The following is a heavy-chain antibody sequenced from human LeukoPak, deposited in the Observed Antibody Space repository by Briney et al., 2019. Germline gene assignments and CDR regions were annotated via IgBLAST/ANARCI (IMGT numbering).Heavy chain of an antibody. D-gene: IGHD6-13*01. J-gene: IGHJ6*03. CDR1: GGSISSSSYY. Sequence: SETLSLTCTVSGGSISSSSYYWGWIRQPPGKGLEWIGSIYYSGSTYYNPSLKSRVTISVDTSKNQFSLKLSSVTAADTAVYYCARRIAAAGTVAKFGYYYYYMDVWGKGTTVTVSS. CDR3: ARRIAAAGTVAKFGYYYYYMDV. CDR2: IYYSGST. V-gene: IGHV4-39*01.